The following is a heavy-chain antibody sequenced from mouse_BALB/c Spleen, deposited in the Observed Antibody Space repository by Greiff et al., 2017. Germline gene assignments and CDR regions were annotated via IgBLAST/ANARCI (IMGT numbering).Heavy chain of an antibody. CDR3: ARVPSCDY. Sequence: EVKLMESGGGLVQPGGSLKLSCAASGFTFSSYGMSWVRQTPDKRLELVATINSNGGSTYYPDSVKGRFTISRDNAKNTLYLQMSSLKSEDTAMYYCARVPSCDYWGQGTTLTVSS. CDR1: GFTFSSYG. CDR2: INSNGGST. J-gene: IGHJ2*01. V-gene: IGHV5-6-3*01.